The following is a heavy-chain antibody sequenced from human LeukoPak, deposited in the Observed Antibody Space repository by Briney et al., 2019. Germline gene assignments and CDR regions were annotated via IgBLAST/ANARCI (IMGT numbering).Heavy chain of an antibody. CDR2: ISSSSSYK. Sequence: KPGGSLRLSCAASGFTFSSYSMNWVRQAPGKGLEWVSPISSSSSYKYYADSVKGRFTISRDNAKNSLYLQMNSLRAEDTAVYYCARERYSGYDSLGLGTFDNWGQGTMVTVSS. CDR1: GFTFSSYS. J-gene: IGHJ3*02. D-gene: IGHD5-12*01. CDR3: ARERYSGYDSLGLGTFDN. V-gene: IGHV3-21*01.